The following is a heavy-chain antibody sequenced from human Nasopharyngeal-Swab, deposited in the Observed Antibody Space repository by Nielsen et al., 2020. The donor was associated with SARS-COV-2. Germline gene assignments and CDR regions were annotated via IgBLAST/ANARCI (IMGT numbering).Heavy chain of an antibody. D-gene: IGHD3-3*01. Sequence: GSLRLSCTVSGGSINNYHWSWIRQPPGKGLEWIGYIYYRGNTNYSPSLKSRVTISVDTSKNQFSLKLSSVTAADTAVYYCARGVTYYDFWSGYYKVDWFDPWGQGTLVTVSS. CDR3: ARGVTYYDFWSGYYKVDWFDP. CDR2: IYYRGNT. J-gene: IGHJ5*02. CDR1: GGSINNYH. V-gene: IGHV4-59*08.